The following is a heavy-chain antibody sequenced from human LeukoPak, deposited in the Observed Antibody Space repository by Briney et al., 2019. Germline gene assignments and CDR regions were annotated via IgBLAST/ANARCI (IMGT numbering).Heavy chain of an antibody. CDR3: ARGIAAAAGDY. Sequence: SVKVSCKASGGTFSSYAISWVRQAPGQGLEWMGRIIPILGIANYAQKFQGRVTIIADKSTSTAYMELSSLRSEDTAVYYCARGIAAAAGDYWGQGTLVTVSS. CDR2: IIPILGIA. CDR1: GGTFSSYA. D-gene: IGHD6-13*01. J-gene: IGHJ4*02. V-gene: IGHV1-69*04.